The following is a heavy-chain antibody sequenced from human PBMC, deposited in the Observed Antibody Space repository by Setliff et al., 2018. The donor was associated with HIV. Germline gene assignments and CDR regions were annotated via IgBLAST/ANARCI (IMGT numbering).Heavy chain of an antibody. D-gene: IGHD3-3*01. CDR3: AKGELQFLEWLFWVY. Sequence: PGESLRLSCAASGFTFSSYAMSWVRQAPGKGLEWVSAISGSGGSTYYADSVKGRFTISRDNSKNTLYLQMNSLRAEDTAVYYCAKGELQFLEWLFWVYWGQGTLVTVSS. CDR2: ISGSGGST. CDR1: GFTFSSYA. V-gene: IGHV3-23*01. J-gene: IGHJ4*02.